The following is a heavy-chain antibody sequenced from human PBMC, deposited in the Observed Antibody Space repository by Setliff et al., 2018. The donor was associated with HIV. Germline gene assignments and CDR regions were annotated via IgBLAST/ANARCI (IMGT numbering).Heavy chain of an antibody. Sequence: GGSLRLSCAVSGFTFSQYYMAWIRQAPGKGLEWVAYISYSGASIYYRDSVKGRFTISRDNAKSSLYLQMSSLRAEDTAVYYCASEVAVSANALDVWGQGTTVTVSS. CDR3: ASEVAVSANALDV. CDR1: GFTFSQYY. D-gene: IGHD3-22*01. J-gene: IGHJ6*02. CDR2: ISYSGASI. V-gene: IGHV3-11*01.